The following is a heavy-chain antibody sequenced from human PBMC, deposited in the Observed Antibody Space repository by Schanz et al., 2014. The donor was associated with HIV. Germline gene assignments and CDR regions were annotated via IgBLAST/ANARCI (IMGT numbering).Heavy chain of an antibody. V-gene: IGHV3-23*01. CDR1: GFTFSTYA. CDR3: AKGTFLAADGHDAFDI. J-gene: IGHJ3*02. D-gene: IGHD6-13*01. CDR2: IHGGGGIP. Sequence: EVQLLESGGGVVQPGGSLRLSCAASGFTFSTYAMTWVRQAPGKGLEWVASIHGGGGIPYYADFVKGRFTVSRDNAKNSLYLQMNSLRPEDTALYYCAKGTFLAADGHDAFDIWGQGTMVTVSS.